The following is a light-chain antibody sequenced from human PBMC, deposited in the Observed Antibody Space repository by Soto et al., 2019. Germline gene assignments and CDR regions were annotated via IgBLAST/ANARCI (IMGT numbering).Light chain of an antibody. CDR2: DVS. CDR1: SSDVGGYEY. CDR3: CSYAGSYTFV. J-gene: IGLJ1*01. Sequence: QSVLPQPRSVSGSPGQSVTISCTGTSSDVGGYEYVSWYQQHPGKAPKLMIYDVSKRPSGVPDRFSGSKSGNTASLTISGLQAEDEADYYCCSYAGSYTFVFGTGTKVTVL. V-gene: IGLV2-11*01.